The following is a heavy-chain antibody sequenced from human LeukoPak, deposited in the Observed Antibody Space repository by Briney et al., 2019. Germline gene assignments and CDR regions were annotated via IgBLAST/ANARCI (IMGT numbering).Heavy chain of an antibody. CDR1: GFTFSSYG. CDR2: IRYDGSNK. V-gene: IGHV3-30*02. CDR3: AKDLSMRSGGPATSPFDY. J-gene: IGHJ4*02. Sequence: PGGSLRLSCAASGFTFSSYGMHWVRQAPGKGLEWVAFIRYDGSNKYYADSVKGRFTISRDNSKNTLYLQMNSLRAEDTAVYYCAKDLSMRSGGPATSPFDYWGQGTLVTVSS. D-gene: IGHD1-26*01.